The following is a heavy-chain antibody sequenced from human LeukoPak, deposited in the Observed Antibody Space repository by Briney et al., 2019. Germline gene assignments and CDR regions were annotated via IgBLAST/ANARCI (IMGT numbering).Heavy chain of an antibody. J-gene: IGHJ4*02. CDR3: SWRLEY. CDR1: GFTFSNSW. CDR2: IKGDGSEK. D-gene: IGHD2-21*02. Sequence: GGSLRLSCAASGFTFSNSWMDWVRQAPGKGLEWVANIKGDGSEKYYVDSVKARFNISRDNAKNSLYLQMNSLGGEDTAVYYCSWRLEYWGQGTLVTVSS. V-gene: IGHV3-7*01.